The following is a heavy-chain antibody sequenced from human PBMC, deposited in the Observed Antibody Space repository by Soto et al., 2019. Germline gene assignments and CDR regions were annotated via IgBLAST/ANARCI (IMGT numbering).Heavy chain of an antibody. Sequence: QVQLQQWGAGLLKPSETLSLTCAVDGGSFSGYYWSWIRQPPGKGLEWIGEINHSGSTNYNPSLKSRVTVSVDTSKNQFSLKLSSVTAADTAVYYCARGPLVVVVAAPYNWFDPWGQGTLVTVSS. V-gene: IGHV4-34*01. CDR1: GGSFSGYY. CDR2: INHSGST. CDR3: ARGPLVVVVAAPYNWFDP. D-gene: IGHD2-15*01. J-gene: IGHJ5*02.